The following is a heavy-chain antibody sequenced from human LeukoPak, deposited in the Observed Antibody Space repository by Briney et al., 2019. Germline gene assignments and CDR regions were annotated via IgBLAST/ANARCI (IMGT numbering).Heavy chain of an antibody. J-gene: IGHJ4*02. CDR3: ARGTPRGGVD. CDR2: IRSDGSNK. CDR1: GFSFSSYG. Sequence: GGSLRLSCAGSGFSFSSYGMHWVRQAPGKGLEWMAFIRSDGSNKYYADSVKGRFTISRDNAKNTLYLQMNSLRAEDTAVYYCARGTPRGGVDWGQGTLVTVSS. V-gene: IGHV3-30*02. D-gene: IGHD3-3*01.